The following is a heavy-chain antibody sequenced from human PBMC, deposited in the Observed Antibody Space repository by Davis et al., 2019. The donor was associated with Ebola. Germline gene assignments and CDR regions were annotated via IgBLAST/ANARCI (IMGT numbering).Heavy chain of an antibody. V-gene: IGHV1-2*06. Sequence: ASVKVSCKASGYTFTGYNMHWVRQAPGQGLEWMGRIISNSGGTNYAQKFQGRVTMTSDTSTSTVYMELSSLRSEDTAVYYCARNHYGSGSSLDYWGQGTLVTVSS. CDR1: GYTFTGYN. CDR2: IISNSGGT. D-gene: IGHD3-10*01. J-gene: IGHJ4*02. CDR3: ARNHYGSGSSLDY.